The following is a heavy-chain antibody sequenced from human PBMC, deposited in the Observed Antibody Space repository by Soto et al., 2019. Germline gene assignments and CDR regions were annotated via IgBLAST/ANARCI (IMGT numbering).Heavy chain of an antibody. CDR1: GGTFSSYA. J-gene: IGHJ3*02. CDR3: ARYYYDSSGYYGDLGAFDI. Sequence: SVKVSCKASGGTFSSYAISWVRQAPGQGLEWMGGIIPIFGTANYAQKFQGRVTITADESTSTAYMELSSLRSEDTAVYYCARYYYDSSGYYGDLGAFDIWGQGTMVTVSS. D-gene: IGHD3-22*01. V-gene: IGHV1-69*13. CDR2: IIPIFGTA.